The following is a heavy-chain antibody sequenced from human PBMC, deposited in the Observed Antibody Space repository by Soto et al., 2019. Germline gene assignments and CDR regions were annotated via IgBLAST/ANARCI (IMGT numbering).Heavy chain of an antibody. J-gene: IGHJ4*02. CDR3: ATELGENPASPFDS. CDR1: GATFTSET. Sequence: QVQLVQSGAEVKKPVSSVKVSCKASGATFTSETISWVRQAPGQGLEWMGGIIPLFGAANYAQKFQGIVTMTSDESTNTVYMELSSLRSDDMAVYYCATELGENPASPFDSWGQGTLVTVSS. CDR2: IIPLFGAA. V-gene: IGHV1-69*01. D-gene: IGHD2-21*01.